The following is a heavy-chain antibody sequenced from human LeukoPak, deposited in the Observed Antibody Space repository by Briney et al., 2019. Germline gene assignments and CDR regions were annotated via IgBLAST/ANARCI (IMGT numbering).Heavy chain of an antibody. CDR1: GGSISSGSYY. J-gene: IGHJ4*02. V-gene: IGHV4-61*02. CDR2: IYTSGST. CDR3: ARAYPIVY. D-gene: IGHD1-26*01. Sequence: SQTLSLTCTVSGGSISSGSYYWSWIRQPAGKGLEWIGRIYTSGSTNYNPSLKSRVTILVDTSKNQFSLKLSSVTAADTAVYYCARAYPIVYWGQGTLVTVSS.